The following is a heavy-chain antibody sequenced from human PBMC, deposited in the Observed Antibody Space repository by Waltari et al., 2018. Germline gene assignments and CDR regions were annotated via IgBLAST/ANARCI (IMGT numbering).Heavy chain of an antibody. CDR1: GYSFSSGYY. CDR3: ATTGREYSSSIRLLRY. CDR2: IYHSGST. V-gene: IGHV4-38-2*01. J-gene: IGHJ4*02. Sequence: QVQLQESGPGLVKPSETLSLTGAVSGYSFSSGYYWGWIRQPPGKGLEWIGSIYHSGSTYYNPSLKSRVNISVDTSKNQFSLKLSSVTAADTAVYYCATTGREYSSSIRLLRYWGQGTLVTVSS. D-gene: IGHD6-6*01.